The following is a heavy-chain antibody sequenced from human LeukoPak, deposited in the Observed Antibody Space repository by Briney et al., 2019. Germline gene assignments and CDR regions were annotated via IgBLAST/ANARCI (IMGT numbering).Heavy chain of an antibody. CDR2: IYYTGST. V-gene: IGHV4-59*12. J-gene: IGHJ4*02. Sequence: SETLSLTCTVSGGSISGYYWSWIRQPPGKGLEWIGHIYYTGSTSYNPSLKSRVTISVDTSKNQFSLKLSSVTAADTAVYYCSRESGPFSPFGFWGQGTLVSVHS. CDR1: GGSISGYY. CDR3: SRESGPFSPFGF. D-gene: IGHD1-26*01.